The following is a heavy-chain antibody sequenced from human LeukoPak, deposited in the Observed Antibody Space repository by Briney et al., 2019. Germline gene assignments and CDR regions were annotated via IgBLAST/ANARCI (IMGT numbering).Heavy chain of an antibody. Sequence: SQTLSLPCDISGDSVSSNSGAWNWIGQSPSRGLEWLGRTYYRSKWYHDYAVSVESRITINPDTSKNQFSLQLNSVTPEDTAVYYCAREDSTSHPVLSWGRGTLVTISS. CDR1: GDSVSSNSGA. CDR3: AREDSTSHPVLS. CDR2: TYYRSKWYH. J-gene: IGHJ5*02. D-gene: IGHD2-8*01. V-gene: IGHV6-1*01.